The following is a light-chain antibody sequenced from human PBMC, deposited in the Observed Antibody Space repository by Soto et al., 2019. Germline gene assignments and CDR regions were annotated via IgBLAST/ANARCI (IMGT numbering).Light chain of an antibody. CDR2: AAS. CDR3: QNYYSAPLT. V-gene: IGKV1-27*01. Sequence: DIPMTQSPSSLSASVGDRVTITCRASQGISYYLAWYQQKPGKGPKLLIYAASSLQSGVPSRFSGSGSGTDFTLTISSLRPEDVASYYCQNYYSAPLTFGGGTKVEIK. CDR1: QGISYY. J-gene: IGKJ4*01.